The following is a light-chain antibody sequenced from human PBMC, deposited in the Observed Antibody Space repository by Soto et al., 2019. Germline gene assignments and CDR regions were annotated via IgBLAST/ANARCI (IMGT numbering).Light chain of an antibody. Sequence: EFVLTQSPGTLSLSPGERATLSCRASQTVRNNYLAWYQQKPGQAPRLLIYDASSRATGIPDRFSGGGSGTDVTLTISRLELEDFAVYYCQQFSSYPLTFGGGTKVEIK. CDR2: DAS. J-gene: IGKJ4*01. CDR3: QQFSSYPLT. CDR1: QTVRNNY. V-gene: IGKV3-20*01.